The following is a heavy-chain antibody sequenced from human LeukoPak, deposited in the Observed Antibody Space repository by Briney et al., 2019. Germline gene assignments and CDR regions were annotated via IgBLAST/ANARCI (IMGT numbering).Heavy chain of an antibody. D-gene: IGHD3-3*01. Sequence: PGGSLRLSCAASGFTFSNYWMNWVRQAPGKGPEWVANIKEDGSEKYYADSVKGRFTISRDNSKNTLYLQVNSLRAEDTAVYHCAKKSPIFGVVIPLFDYWGQGTLVSVSS. V-gene: IGHV3-7*03. CDR3: AKKSPIFGVVIPLFDY. CDR1: GFTFSNYW. J-gene: IGHJ4*02. CDR2: IKEDGSEK.